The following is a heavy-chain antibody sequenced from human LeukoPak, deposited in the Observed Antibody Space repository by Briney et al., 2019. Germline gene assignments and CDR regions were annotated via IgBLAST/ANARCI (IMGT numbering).Heavy chain of an antibody. CDR1: RYTFTTYV. CDR2: IIAYNGNT. D-gene: IGHD3-3*01. J-gene: IGHJ5*02. CDR3: ARGAGYDFWSGYYVYNWFDP. V-gene: IGHV1-18*01. Sequence: GAAVKVSRMHSRYTFTTYVISWVRQAPGQGLGWMGWIIAYNGNTKYVQTFQGRVTMTTDTSTSTAYMELRSLRYDDTAVYYCARGAGYDFWSGYYVYNWFDPWGQGTLVTVS.